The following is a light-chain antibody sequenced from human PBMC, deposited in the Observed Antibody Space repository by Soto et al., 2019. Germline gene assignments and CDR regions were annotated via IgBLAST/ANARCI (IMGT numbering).Light chain of an antibody. CDR1: RDMSGY. CDR2: AAS. V-gene: IGKV1-27*01. Sequence: DIQMTQSPSSLSASVGYIVTSTCRASRDMSGYLAWYQQKPGQVPKLLIYAASTLQSGVPSRFTASGSGTDFTLTITGLQPEDFATYYCQNYNSAPWTFGQGTKVEF. J-gene: IGKJ1*01. CDR3: QNYNSAPWT.